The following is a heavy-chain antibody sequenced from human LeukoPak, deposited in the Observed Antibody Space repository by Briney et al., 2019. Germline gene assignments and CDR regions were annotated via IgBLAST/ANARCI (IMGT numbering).Heavy chain of an antibody. CDR2: IHYSGNT. CDR3: TRASRGYANFDY. CDR1: GGSISTYY. Sequence: SETLSLTCTVSGGSISTYYRSWIRRPPGKGLEWIGYIHYSGNTNYSPSLKSRVTMSVDTSKNQFSLNLSSMTAADTAVYYCTRASRGYANFDYWGQGTLVTVSS. V-gene: IGHV4-59*01. D-gene: IGHD5-12*01. J-gene: IGHJ4*02.